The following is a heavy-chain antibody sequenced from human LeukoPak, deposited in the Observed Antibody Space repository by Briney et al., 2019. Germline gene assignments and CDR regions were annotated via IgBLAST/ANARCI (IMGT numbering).Heavy chain of an antibody. CDR1: GGSFSGYY. CDR3: ARGRYCSGGSCYRSVRLDY. CDR2: INHSGST. J-gene: IGHJ4*02. D-gene: IGHD2-15*01. V-gene: IGHV4-34*01. Sequence: SETLSLTCAVYGGSFSGYYWSWIRQPPGKGLEWSGEINHSGSTNYNPSLKSRVTISVDTSKNQFSLKLSSVTAADTAVYYCARGRYCSGGSCYRSVRLDYWGQGTLVTVSS.